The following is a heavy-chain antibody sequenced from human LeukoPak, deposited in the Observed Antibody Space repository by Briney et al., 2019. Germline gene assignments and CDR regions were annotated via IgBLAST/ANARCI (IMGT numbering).Heavy chain of an antibody. CDR1: GGSISSGGYS. J-gene: IGHJ3*02. CDR3: ARGRYYDSSGYYSDYAFDI. Sequence: SETLSLTCAVSGGSISSGGYSWSWIRQPPGKGLEWIGYIYHSGSTYYNPSLKSRVTISVDRSKNQFSLKLSSVTAADTAVYYCARGRYYDSSGYYSDYAFDIWGQGTMVTVSS. CDR2: IYHSGST. D-gene: IGHD3-22*01. V-gene: IGHV4-30-2*01.